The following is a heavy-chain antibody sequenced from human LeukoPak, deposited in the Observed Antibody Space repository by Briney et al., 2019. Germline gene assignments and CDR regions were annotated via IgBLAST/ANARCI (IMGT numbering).Heavy chain of an antibody. CDR3: ARGRRPRKYYYYHGMDV. D-gene: IGHD1-14*01. J-gene: IGHJ6*02. Sequence: SETLSLTCTVSGGSISSYYWSWIRQPPGKGLEWIGYIYYSGSTNYNPSLKSRVTISVDTSKNQFSLKLSSVTAADTAVYYCARGRRPRKYYYYHGMDVWGQGTTVTVSS. V-gene: IGHV4-59*12. CDR1: GGSISSYY. CDR2: IYYSGST.